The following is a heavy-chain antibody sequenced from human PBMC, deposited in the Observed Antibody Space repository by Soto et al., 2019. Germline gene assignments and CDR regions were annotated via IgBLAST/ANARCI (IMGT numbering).Heavy chain of an antibody. Sequence: QVQLVQSGAEVKKPGASVKVSCKASGYTFTSYGISWVRQAPGQGLEWMGWINAYNGNTNYAQKLQGRVTMTADTSTSTAYMELRGLRSDDTAVYYCARVAMIVVGAEPEGYWGQGTLVTVSS. CDR2: INAYNGNT. CDR3: ARVAMIVVGAEPEGY. D-gene: IGHD3-22*01. V-gene: IGHV1-18*01. CDR1: GYTFTSYG. J-gene: IGHJ4*02.